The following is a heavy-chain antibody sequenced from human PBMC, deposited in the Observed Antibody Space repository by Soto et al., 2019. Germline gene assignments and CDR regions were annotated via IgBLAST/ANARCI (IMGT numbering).Heavy chain of an antibody. V-gene: IGHV1-46*03. Sequence: QVQLVQSGAEVRKPGASVKVSCKASGYTFTSYYMHWVRQAPGQGLEWMGIINPSGGSTSYAQKFQGRVTRTRDTSTSTVYMELSSLRSEDTAMYDCTRDGTATAGYYFDYWGQGTLVTVSS. CDR3: TRDGTATAGYYFDY. CDR2: INPSGGST. D-gene: IGHD6-13*01. J-gene: IGHJ4*02. CDR1: GYTFTSYY.